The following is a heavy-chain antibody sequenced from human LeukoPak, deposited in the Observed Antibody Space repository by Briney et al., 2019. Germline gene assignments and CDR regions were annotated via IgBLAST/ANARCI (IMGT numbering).Heavy chain of an antibody. V-gene: IGHV4-59*01. J-gene: IGHJ3*02. CDR1: GGSIRSYH. Sequence: SETLSLTCSVSGGSIRSYHWSWIRQSPGKGLEWIGYIYDTGSTNYNPSLKSRVTISLDTSKNQFSLKLSSVTAADTAVYYCARDRSGSYWADAFDIRGQGTMVTVSS. CDR3: ARDRSGSYWADAFDI. D-gene: IGHD1-26*01. CDR2: IYDTGST.